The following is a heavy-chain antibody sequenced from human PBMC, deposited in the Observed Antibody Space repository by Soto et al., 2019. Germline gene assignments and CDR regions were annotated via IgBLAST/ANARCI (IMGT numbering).Heavy chain of an antibody. CDR1: GGSFSSGDYS. J-gene: IGHJ4*02. D-gene: IGHD3-22*01. CDR2: IYYGGST. Sequence: SETLSLTCAVYGGSFSSGDYSWNWIRQPPGKRQEWIGYIYYGGSTYYNPSLQSRVTMSVDRSRNQFSLKLNSVTAADMAVYYCARVRREYDNSGPVDYWGQGTLVTVSS. CDR3: ARVRREYDNSGPVDY. V-gene: IGHV4-30-2*01.